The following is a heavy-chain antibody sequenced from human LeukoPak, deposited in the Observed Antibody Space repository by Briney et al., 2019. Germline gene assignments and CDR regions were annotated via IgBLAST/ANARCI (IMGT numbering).Heavy chain of an antibody. D-gene: IGHD4-17*01. V-gene: IGHV1-2*02. CDR1: GYTFTGFY. J-gene: IGHJ6*02. CDR2: INSNTGVT. Sequence: ASVKVSCKASGYTFTGFYIYCVRQAPGLGLEWMGWINSNTGVTNYAQNFQGRVTMTRDTSITTVYMELSGLRSDDTAMYYCARDPSGDYHLYYGMDVWGQGTTVTVSS. CDR3: ARDPSGDYHLYYGMDV.